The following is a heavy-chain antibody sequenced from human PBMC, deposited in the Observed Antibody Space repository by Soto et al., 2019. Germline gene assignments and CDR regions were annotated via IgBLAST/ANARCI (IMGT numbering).Heavy chain of an antibody. CDR2: IYHSGST. CDR3: ARAYCSGGSCYTGPSWFDP. D-gene: IGHD2-15*01. V-gene: IGHV4-4*02. CDR1: GGSISSNNW. J-gene: IGHJ5*02. Sequence: SETLSLTCAVSGGSISSNNWWSWVRQPPGKGLEWIGEIYHSGSTNYNPSLKSRVTISVDKSKNQFSLKLSSVTAADTAVYYCARAYCSGGSCYTGPSWFDPCGPGTLVTVSS.